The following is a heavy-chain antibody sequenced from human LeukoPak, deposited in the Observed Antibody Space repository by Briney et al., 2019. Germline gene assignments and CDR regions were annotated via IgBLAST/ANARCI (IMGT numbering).Heavy chain of an antibody. V-gene: IGHV3-11*04. J-gene: IGHJ4*02. CDR3: ARDHYYDFWSGYDY. CDR1: GFTFSDYY. CDR2: ISSSGSTI. Sequence: PGGSLRLSCAASGFTFSDYYMSWIRHAPGKGLEWGSYISSSGSTIYYADSVKGRFTISRDNAKNPLSLQMNSLRAEDTAVYYCARDHYYDFWSGYDYWGQGTLVTVSS. D-gene: IGHD3-3*01.